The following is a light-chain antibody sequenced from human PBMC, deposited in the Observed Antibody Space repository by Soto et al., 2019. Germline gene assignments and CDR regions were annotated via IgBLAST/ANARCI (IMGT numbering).Light chain of an antibody. J-gene: IGKJ1*01. CDR3: MQGAQWSWT. CDR2: KVS. CDR1: QILVYSDGDTY. Sequence: DDVLAQSPLSLPVTLGQPASISCRSSQILVYSDGDTYLNWFHQRAGQSPRRLIYKVSNRDSGVPERFSGSGSGADFTLNIRRVEAEDVGVYYCMQGAQWSWTFGQGTKMEIK. V-gene: IGKV2-30*01.